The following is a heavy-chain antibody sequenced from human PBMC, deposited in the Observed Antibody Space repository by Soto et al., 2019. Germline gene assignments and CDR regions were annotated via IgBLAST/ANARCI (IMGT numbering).Heavy chain of an antibody. CDR2: IYYSGTT. CDR1: GDSISSGDHY. V-gene: IGHV4-30-4*01. Sequence: QVQLQKSGPGLVNPSQTLSLTCTVSGDSISSGDHYWSWFRQPPGQGLEWIGYIYYSGTTHSRPSLLSRVTISVDTSKNQFSLELNSVTAADTAVYYCARGAYSDSSSSFDYWGQGTLVPVSS. CDR3: ARGAYSDSSSSFDY. D-gene: IGHD6-6*01. J-gene: IGHJ4*02.